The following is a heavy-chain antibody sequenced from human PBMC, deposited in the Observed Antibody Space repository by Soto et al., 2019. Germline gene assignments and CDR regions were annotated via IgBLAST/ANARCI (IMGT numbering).Heavy chain of an antibody. D-gene: IGHD3-10*01. V-gene: IGHV4-59*01. Sequence: SQTMSITSTLSVCPTSGTYRSRIRPTKEKTKMWMGYIYYSGSTNYNPSLKSRVTISVDTSKKQFSLKLSCVTAADTAVYYCARDWAYYYGSGSYYKDYYYGMDVWGQGTTVT. J-gene: IGHJ6*02. CDR3: ARDWAYYYGSGSYYKDYYYGMDV. CDR2: IYYSGST. CDR1: VCPTSGTY.